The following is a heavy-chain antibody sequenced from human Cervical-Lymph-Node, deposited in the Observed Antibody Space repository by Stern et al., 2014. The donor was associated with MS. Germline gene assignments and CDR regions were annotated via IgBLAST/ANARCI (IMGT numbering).Heavy chain of an antibody. D-gene: IGHD4-17*01. CDR3: AREGTTVTTGYYYGLDV. CDR2: INSDGSST. CDR1: GFTSSSHW. J-gene: IGHJ6*02. V-gene: IGHV3-74*01. Sequence: EVQLVESGGGLVQPGGYLRLSCAASGFTSSSHWMHWVRQAPGKGLVWVSRINSDGSSTNYADSVKGRFTISRDNAKNTVFLQMNSLRAEDTAVYYCAREGTTVTTGYYYGLDVWGQGTTVTVSS.